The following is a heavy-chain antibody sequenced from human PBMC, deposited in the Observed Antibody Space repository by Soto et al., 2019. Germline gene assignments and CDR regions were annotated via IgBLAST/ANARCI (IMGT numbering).Heavy chain of an antibody. V-gene: IGHV5-51*01. CDR3: ARTSAAGKYYYGMDV. D-gene: IGHD6-13*01. Sequence: PGESLKISCKGSGYSFTSYWIGWVRQMPGKGLEWMGIIYPGDFDTRYSPSFQGQVTISADKSISTAYLQWSSLKASDTAMYYCARTSAAGKYYYGMDVWGQGTTVTVSS. CDR1: GYSFTSYW. J-gene: IGHJ6*02. CDR2: IYPGDFDT.